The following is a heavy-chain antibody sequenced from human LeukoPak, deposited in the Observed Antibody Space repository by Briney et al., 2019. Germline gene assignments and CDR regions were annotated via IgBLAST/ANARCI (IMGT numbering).Heavy chain of an antibody. V-gene: IGHV1-69*02. CDR2: IIPILGIA. J-gene: IGHJ3*02. D-gene: IGHD4-23*01. Sequence: SVKVSCKASGGTFSSYTISWVRQAPGQGLEGMGRIIPILGIANYAQKFQGRVTITADKSTSTAYMELSSLRSEDTAVYYCARTMTTVVTAGPLAFDIWGQGTMVTVSS. CDR3: ARTMTTVVTAGPLAFDI. CDR1: GGTFSSYT.